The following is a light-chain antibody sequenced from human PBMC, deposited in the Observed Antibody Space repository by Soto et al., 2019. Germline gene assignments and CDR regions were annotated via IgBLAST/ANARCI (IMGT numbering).Light chain of an antibody. CDR2: EVT. CDR1: SSDFGRFNF. J-gene: IGLJ1*01. CDR3: SSYTGSRDPYV. Sequence: QSVLTQPPSASGSPGQSVTISCTGTSSDFGRFNFVSWYQQHPGKAPKLLIYEVTKRPSGVPDRFSGSKSGNAASLTVSGLQGEDEADYFCSSYTGSRDPYVFGTGTKVTVL. V-gene: IGLV2-8*01.